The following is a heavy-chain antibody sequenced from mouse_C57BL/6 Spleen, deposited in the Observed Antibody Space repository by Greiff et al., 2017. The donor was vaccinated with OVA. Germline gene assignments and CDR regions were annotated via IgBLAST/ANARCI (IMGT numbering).Heavy chain of an antibody. V-gene: IGHV1-18*01. CDR2: INPNNGGT. CDR1: GYTFTDYN. D-gene: IGHD1-1*01. CDR3: ARSLYYGSRAWFAY. J-gene: IGHJ3*01. Sequence: EVQLQQSGPELVKPGASVKIPCKASGYTFTDYNMDWVKQSHGKSLEWIGDINPNNGGTIYNQKFKGKATLTVDKSSSTAYMELRSLTSEDTAVYYCARSLYYGSRAWFAYWGQGTLVTVSA.